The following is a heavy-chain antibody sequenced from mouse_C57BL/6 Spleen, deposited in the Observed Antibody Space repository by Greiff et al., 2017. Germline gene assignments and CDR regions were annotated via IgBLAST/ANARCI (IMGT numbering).Heavy chain of an antibody. V-gene: IGHV1-82*01. CDR2: IYPGDGDT. Sequence: QVQLQQSGPELVKPGASVKISCKASGYAFSSSWMNWVKQRPGQGLEWIGRIYPGDGDTTYNGKFKGKATLTADKSSSTAYMQLSSLTSEVSAVYFCAVWLRRGLDYWGQGTTLTVSS. D-gene: IGHD2-2*01. CDR3: AVWLRRGLDY. CDR1: GYAFSSSW. J-gene: IGHJ2*01.